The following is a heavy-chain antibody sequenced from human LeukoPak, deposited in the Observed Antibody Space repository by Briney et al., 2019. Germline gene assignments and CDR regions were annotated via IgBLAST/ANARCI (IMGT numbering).Heavy chain of an antibody. CDR1: GGTFRNYA. D-gene: IGHD3-22*01. CDR2: SIPIFGTA. V-gene: IGHV1-69*01. J-gene: IGHJ4*02. CDR3: ARGWDSSGQIPCFC. Sequence: GSSVKASCKASGGTFRNYAISWVRQAPGQGLEWMGGSIPIFGTANYAQKFQGRVTITADESTSTAYMELGRLRSEDPAGYYCARGWDSSGQIPCFCWGQGTLVTVSS.